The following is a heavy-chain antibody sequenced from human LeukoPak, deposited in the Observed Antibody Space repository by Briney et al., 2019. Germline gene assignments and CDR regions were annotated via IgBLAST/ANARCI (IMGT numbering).Heavy chain of an antibody. CDR3: ANSVYGSGLNFDN. CDR2: ISGSGGST. D-gene: IGHD3-10*01. J-gene: IGHJ4*02. V-gene: IGHV3-23*01. Sequence: GGSLRLSCAASGFTFSRYAMNWVRQAPGKGLEWVSTISGSGGSTYYADSVRGRFTISRDNSKNTLSLQMNSLRAEDTAVYYCANSVYGSGLNFDNWGPGTLVTVSS. CDR1: GFTFSRYA.